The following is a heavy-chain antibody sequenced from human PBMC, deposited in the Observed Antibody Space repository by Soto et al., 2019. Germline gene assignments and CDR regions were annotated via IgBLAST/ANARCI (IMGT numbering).Heavy chain of an antibody. CDR1: EYTLGSRA. Sequence: VTVSCKASEYTLGSRAIRWVRQAPGQRLEWMGWINAGNGDTNYSQKFQGRVAITTDTSASSAYLELSTLRSEDTAVYYCARYGARIAVFGVVYYFDYWGQGTVVTV. D-gene: IGHD3-3*01. CDR3: ARYGARIAVFGVVYYFDY. CDR2: INAGNGDT. J-gene: IGHJ4*02. V-gene: IGHV1-3*01.